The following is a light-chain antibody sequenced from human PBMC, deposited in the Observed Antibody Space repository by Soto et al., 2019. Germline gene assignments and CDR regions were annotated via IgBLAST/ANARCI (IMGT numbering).Light chain of an antibody. CDR1: QSVSSN. CDR3: QQYNNWPIT. CDR2: DAS. V-gene: IGKV3-15*01. Sequence: EIVMTQSPATLSVSPGERATLSCRASQSVSSNLAWYQQKPGQAPRLLIYDASTRATGIPARFSGSGSGTEFTLTISSLQSEDFAVYYCQQYNNWPITFGQGTRLEMK. J-gene: IGKJ5*01.